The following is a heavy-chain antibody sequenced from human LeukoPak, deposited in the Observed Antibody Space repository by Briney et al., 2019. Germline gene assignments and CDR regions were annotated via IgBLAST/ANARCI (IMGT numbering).Heavy chain of an antibody. D-gene: IGHD3-10*01. CDR3: AKDAVRGVMRYYFDY. V-gene: IGHV3-30*18. Sequence: XGSLRLSCAASGFTFSNYGMHWARQAPGKGLEWVAVISYDGSNKYYADSLKGRFTISRDNSKNTLYLQMNSLRAEDTAVYYCAKDAVRGVMRYYFDYWGQGTLVTVSS. J-gene: IGHJ4*02. CDR2: ISYDGSNK. CDR1: GFTFSNYG.